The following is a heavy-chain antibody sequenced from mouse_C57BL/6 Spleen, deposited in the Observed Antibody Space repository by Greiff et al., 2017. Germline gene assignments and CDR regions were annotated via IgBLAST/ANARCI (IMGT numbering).Heavy chain of an antibody. V-gene: IGHV1-82*01. CDR2: IYPGDGDT. CDR3: ARKSTHWYFDV. Sequence: LQQSGPELVKPGASVKISCKASGYAFSSSWMNWVKQRPGKGLEWIGRIYPGDGDTNYNGKFKGKATLTADKSSSTAYMQLSSLTSEDSAVYFCARKSTHWYFDVWGTGTTVTVSS. J-gene: IGHJ1*03. CDR1: GYAFSSSW. D-gene: IGHD5-1*01.